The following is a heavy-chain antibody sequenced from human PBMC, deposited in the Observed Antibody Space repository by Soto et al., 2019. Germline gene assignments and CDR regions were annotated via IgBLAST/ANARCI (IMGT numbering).Heavy chain of an antibody. V-gene: IGHV3-74*01. CDR3: SRGERSHFDS. CDR2: ISSDGSGA. D-gene: IGHD6-25*01. CDR1: GFTFGTYW. Sequence: GGSLRLSCAVSGFTFGTYWMHWVRQVPGKGLVWVARISSDGSGASYADSVKGRFTISRDNAKNTLFLQMNSLGADDSALYYCSRGERSHFDSWGPGTLVTVSS. J-gene: IGHJ4*02.